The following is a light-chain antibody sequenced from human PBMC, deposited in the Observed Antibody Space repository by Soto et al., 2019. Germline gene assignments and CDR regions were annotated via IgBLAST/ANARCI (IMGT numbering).Light chain of an antibody. Sequence: EIVMTQSPATLSVSPGERATLSCRAIQSVSSNLAWYQQKPVQAPRLXIYGASTRANGTPARFSGSGSGTELTLTISSLQSEDFAVYDCQQYNNWPTVTFGQGTKVDIK. V-gene: IGKV3-15*01. CDR3: QQYNNWPTVT. J-gene: IGKJ1*01. CDR1: QSVSSN. CDR2: GAS.